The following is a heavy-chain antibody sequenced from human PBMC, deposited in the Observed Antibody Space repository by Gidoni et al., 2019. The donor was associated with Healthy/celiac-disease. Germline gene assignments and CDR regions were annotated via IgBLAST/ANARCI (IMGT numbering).Heavy chain of an antibody. CDR2: ISYDGSNK. CDR3: AKGGYYGSGIDNNWFDP. J-gene: IGHJ5*02. Sequence: VQLVESGGGVVQPGRSLRLSCAASGFTFSSYGMHWVRQAPGKGLEWVAVISYDGSNKYYADSVKGRFTISRDNSKNTLYLQMNSLRAEDTAVYYCAKGGYYGSGIDNNWFDPWGQGTLVTVSS. D-gene: IGHD3-10*01. CDR1: GFTFSSYG. V-gene: IGHV3-30*18.